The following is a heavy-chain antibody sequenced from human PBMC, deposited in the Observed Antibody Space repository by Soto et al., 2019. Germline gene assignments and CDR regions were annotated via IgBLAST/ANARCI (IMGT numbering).Heavy chain of an antibody. Sequence: VGSLRLSCASSVFTFSGYQMNCVRQGPGKWLEWVSYISSTGNTIYYADSVKGRFTISRDNAKNSLYLQMRSLSARDTALYYCARSFGVHDAFDILGQGTMVNVS. V-gene: IGHV3-48*03. CDR3: ARSFGVHDAFDI. J-gene: IGHJ3*02. CDR1: VFTFSGYQ. D-gene: IGHD3-3*01. CDR2: ISSTGNTI.